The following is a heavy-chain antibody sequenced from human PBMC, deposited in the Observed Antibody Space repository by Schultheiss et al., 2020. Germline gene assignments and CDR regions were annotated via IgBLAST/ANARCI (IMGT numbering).Heavy chain of an antibody. D-gene: IGHD4-23*01. Sequence: SATLSLTCTVSDVSSSTRGHYWGWIRQPPGKGLEWIGSIYYSGSTYYNPSLKSRVTISVDTSKNQFSLKLSSVTAADTAIYYCARDLGGGNSWFEYWGQGTLVTGYS. CDR1: DVSSSTRGHY. CDR3: ARDLGGGNSWFEY. CDR2: IYYSGST. V-gene: IGHV4-39*07. J-gene: IGHJ4*02.